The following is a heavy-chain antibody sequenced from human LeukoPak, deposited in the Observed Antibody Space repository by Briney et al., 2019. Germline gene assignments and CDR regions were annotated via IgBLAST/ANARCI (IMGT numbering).Heavy chain of an antibody. CDR3: ASFLKDYYYYGMDV. V-gene: IGHV1-8*01. Sequence: ASVKVSCEASGYTFTSYDINWVRQATGQGLEWMGWMNPNSGNTGYAQKFQGRVTMTRNTSISTAYMELSSLRSEDTAVYYCASFLKDYYYYGMDVWGQGTTVTVSS. D-gene: IGHD2/OR15-2a*01. CDR2: MNPNSGNT. J-gene: IGHJ6*02. CDR1: GYTFTSYD.